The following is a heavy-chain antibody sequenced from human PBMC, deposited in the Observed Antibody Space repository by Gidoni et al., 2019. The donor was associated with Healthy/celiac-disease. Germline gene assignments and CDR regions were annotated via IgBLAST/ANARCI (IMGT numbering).Heavy chain of an antibody. Sequence: EVQLVAAGGGLVKPGGSLRLSCAASGFTVSSNYMSWVRQAPGKGLEWVSVIYSGGSTYYADSVKGRFTISRDNSKNTLYLQMNSLRAEDTAVYYCARQEIAVFDYWGQGTLVTVSS. V-gene: IGHV3-66*04. CDR2: IYSGGST. CDR1: GFTVSSNY. D-gene: IGHD6-19*01. J-gene: IGHJ4*02. CDR3: ARQEIAVFDY.